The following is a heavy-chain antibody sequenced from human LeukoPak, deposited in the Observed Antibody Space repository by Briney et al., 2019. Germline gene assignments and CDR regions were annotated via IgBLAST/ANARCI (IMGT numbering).Heavy chain of an antibody. Sequence: SETLSLTCTVSGGSISSGFYYWAWIRQPPGKGLEWIGSIYYSGITYYNPSLKSPVTISVDTAKNQFSLKLSSVTAADTAVYYCARLGYSYGRTYYYYYYMDVWGKGTTVTVSS. D-gene: IGHD5-18*01. V-gene: IGHV4-39*01. CDR2: IYYSGIT. CDR1: GGSISSGFYY. CDR3: ARLGYSYGRTYYYYYYMDV. J-gene: IGHJ6*03.